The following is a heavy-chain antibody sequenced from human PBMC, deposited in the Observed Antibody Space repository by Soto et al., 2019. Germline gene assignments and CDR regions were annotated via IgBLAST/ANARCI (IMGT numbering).Heavy chain of an antibody. CDR3: ARGSKPQRYFDL. J-gene: IGHJ2*01. Sequence: QVQLQQWGAGLLKPSETLSLTCAVYGRSFSGYCWSWIRQPPGKGLEWIGEINHSGSTNYNPSLKSRVTMSVDTSKNQFSLKLSSVTAADTAVYYCARGSKPQRYFDLWGRGTLVTVSS. V-gene: IGHV4-34*01. CDR1: GRSFSGYC. CDR2: INHSGST.